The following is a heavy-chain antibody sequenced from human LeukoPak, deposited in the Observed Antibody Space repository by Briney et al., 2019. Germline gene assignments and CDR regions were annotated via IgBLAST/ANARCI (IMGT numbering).Heavy chain of an antibody. Sequence: GGSLRLSCAASGFTFSSYGMHWVRQAPGKGLEWVAVISYDGSNKYYADSVKGRFTISRDNSKNTLYLQMNSLRAEDTAVYYCAKDQRDMVRGVIDYWGQGTLVTVSS. V-gene: IGHV3-30*18. CDR2: ISYDGSNK. CDR3: AKDQRDMVRGVIDY. D-gene: IGHD3-10*01. CDR1: GFTFSSYG. J-gene: IGHJ4*02.